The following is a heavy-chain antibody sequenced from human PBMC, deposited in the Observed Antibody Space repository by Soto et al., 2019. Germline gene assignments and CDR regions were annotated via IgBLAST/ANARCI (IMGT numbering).Heavy chain of an antibody. V-gene: IGHV1-2*02. CDR3: GRGRSGQIVVFY. D-gene: IGHD1-26*01. Sequence: ASVKXSCKASAYTFTGHYIHWVRQAPEQGPEWMGEIGPESGATRYAQKFQGRVTMTRDTSITTVYVELKNLSPDDTAVYYCGRGRSGQIVVFYWGQGTPVTVSS. J-gene: IGHJ4*02. CDR2: IGPESGAT. CDR1: AYTFTGHY.